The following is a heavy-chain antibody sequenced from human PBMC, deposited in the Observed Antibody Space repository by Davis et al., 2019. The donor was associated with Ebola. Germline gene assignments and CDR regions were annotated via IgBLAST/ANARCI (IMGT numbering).Heavy chain of an antibody. J-gene: IGHJ4*02. V-gene: IGHV3-48*02. CDR3: ARAGGNYYDSSGYYYGY. CDR1: GFTFSSYW. D-gene: IGHD3-22*01. Sequence: GESLKISCAASGFTFSSYWMSWVRQAPGKGLEWVSYISSSSSTIYYADSVKGRFTISRDNAKNSLYLQMNSLRDEDTAVYYCARAGGNYYDSSGYYYGYWGQGTLVTVSS. CDR2: ISSSSSTI.